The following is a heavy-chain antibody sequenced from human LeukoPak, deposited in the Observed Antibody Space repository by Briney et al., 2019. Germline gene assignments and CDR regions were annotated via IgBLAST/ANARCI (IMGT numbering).Heavy chain of an antibody. CDR2: INHSGST. D-gene: IGHD6-19*01. CDR1: GGSFSGYY. J-gene: IGHJ4*02. CDR3: ARRGRYSSGWYRGYYFDY. V-gene: IGHV4-34*01. Sequence: SETLSLTCAVYGGSFSGYYWSWIRQPPGKGLEWIGEINHSGSTNYNPSLKSRVTISVDMSKNQFSLKLSSVTAADTAVYYCARRGRYSSGWYRGYYFDYWGQGTLVTVSS.